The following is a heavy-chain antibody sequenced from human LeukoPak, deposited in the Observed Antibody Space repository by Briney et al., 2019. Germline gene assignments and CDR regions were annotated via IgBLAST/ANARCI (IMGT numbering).Heavy chain of an antibody. Sequence: SETLSLTCTVYGGSISSYYWSWIRQPPGKGLEWIGYIYYSGSTNYNPSPKSRVTISVDTSKNQFSLKLSSVTAADTAVYYCARGGYSYGLVDYWGQGTLVTVSS. CDR1: GGSISSYY. J-gene: IGHJ4*02. CDR3: ARGGYSYGLVDY. V-gene: IGHV4-59*01. D-gene: IGHD5-18*01. CDR2: IYYSGST.